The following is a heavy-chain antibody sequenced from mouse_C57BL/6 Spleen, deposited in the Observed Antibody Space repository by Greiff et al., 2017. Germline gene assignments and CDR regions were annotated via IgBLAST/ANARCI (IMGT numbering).Heavy chain of an antibody. CDR2: IDPSDSET. V-gene: IGHV1-52*01. CDR3: ARRSFGYAMDY. J-gene: IGHJ4*01. Sequence: QVQLKQSGAELVKPGASVSLSSRPSAYPFPSYWIHWLNQRPIQGLKWIGNIDPSDSETHYNQKFKDKATLTVDKSSSTAYMQLSSLTSEDSAVYYCARRSFGYAMDYWGQGTSVTVSS. CDR1: AYPFPSYW.